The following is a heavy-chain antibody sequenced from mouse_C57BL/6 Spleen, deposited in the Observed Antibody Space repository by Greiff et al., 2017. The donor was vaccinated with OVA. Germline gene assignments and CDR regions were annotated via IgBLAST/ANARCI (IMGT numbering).Heavy chain of an antibody. D-gene: IGHD1-1*01. V-gene: IGHV1-19*01. CDR2: INPYNGGT. CDR3: ASPMGVITTVVATDYAMDY. Sequence: EVKLVESGPVLVKPGASVKMSCKASGYTFTDYYMNWVKQSHGKSLEWIGVINPYNGGTSYNQKFKGKATLTVDKSSSTAYMALNSLTSEDSAVYYCASPMGVITTVVATDYAMDYWGQGTSVTVSS. CDR1: GYTFTDYY. J-gene: IGHJ4*01.